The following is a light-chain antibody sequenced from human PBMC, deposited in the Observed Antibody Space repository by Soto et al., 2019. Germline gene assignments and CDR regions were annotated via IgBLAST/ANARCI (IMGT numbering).Light chain of an antibody. J-gene: IGKJ4*01. CDR1: QSVSSSY. CDR3: QQYGSSPRVT. CDR2: GAS. V-gene: IGKV3-20*01. Sequence: EIVLTQSPGTLSLSPGERATLSCRASQSVSSSYLAWYQQKPGPAPRLLIYGASSGATGIPDRFSGSGSGTDFTLTISRLEPEDFAVYYCQQYGSSPRVTFGGGTKVEIK.